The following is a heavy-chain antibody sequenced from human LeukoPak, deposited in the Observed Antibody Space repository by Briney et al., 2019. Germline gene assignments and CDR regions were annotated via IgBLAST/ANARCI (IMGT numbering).Heavy chain of an antibody. CDR1: GYTFTRYY. CDR3: AGVHEGSSSSY. D-gene: IGHD6-6*01. J-gene: IGHJ4*02. CDR2: MNPNSSGT. Sequence: ASVKLSCKAAGYTFTRYYMNSVRQAPGQRLEWMGWMNPNSSGTNYAQKFQGRVTMTRDTSLSTAYMTLSSLRSHATAVSYCAGVHEGSSSSYGGERTLLTVP. V-gene: IGHV1-2*02.